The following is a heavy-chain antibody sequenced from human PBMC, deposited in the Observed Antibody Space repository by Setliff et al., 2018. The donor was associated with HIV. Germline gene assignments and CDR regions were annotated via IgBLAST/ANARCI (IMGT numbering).Heavy chain of an antibody. CDR1: GYTFTSYA. V-gene: IGHV1-2*02. CDR2: INPNSGGT. J-gene: IGHJ4*02. Sequence: ASVKVSCKTSGYTFTSYALNWVRQAPGQGLEWMGWINPNSGGTNYAQTFQGRVTMTRDTSINTAYMELSGLRSDDTAVYYCARQLSNSLESWGQGTPVTVSS. CDR3: ARQLSNSLES. D-gene: IGHD1-1*01.